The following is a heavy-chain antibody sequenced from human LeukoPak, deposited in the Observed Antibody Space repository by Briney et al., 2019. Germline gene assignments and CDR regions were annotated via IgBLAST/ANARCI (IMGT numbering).Heavy chain of an antibody. Sequence: GGSLRLSCAASGFTFSSYSMNWVRQAPGKGLDWVSSISSSSSYIYYADSVKGRVTISRDNAKNSLYLQMNSLRVEDTAVYYCAGDSSNWNIDYWGQGTPVTVSS. V-gene: IGHV3-21*01. D-gene: IGHD6-13*01. CDR1: GFTFSSYS. J-gene: IGHJ4*02. CDR3: AGDSSNWNIDY. CDR2: ISSSSSYI.